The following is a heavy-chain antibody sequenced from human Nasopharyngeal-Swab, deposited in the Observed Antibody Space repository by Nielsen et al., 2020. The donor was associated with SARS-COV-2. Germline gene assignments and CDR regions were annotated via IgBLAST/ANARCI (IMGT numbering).Heavy chain of an antibody. J-gene: IGHJ4*02. CDR2: INHSGST. Sequence: WIRQPPGKGLEWIGEINHSGSTNYNPSLKSRVTISVDTSKNQFSLKLSSVTAADTAVYYCVRRTGGRGFDYWGQGTLVTVSS. CDR3: VRRTGGRGFDY. V-gene: IGHV4-34*01. D-gene: IGHD3-16*01.